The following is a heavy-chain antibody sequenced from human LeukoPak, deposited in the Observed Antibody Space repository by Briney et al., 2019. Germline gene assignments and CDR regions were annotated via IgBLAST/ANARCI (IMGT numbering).Heavy chain of an antibody. Sequence: SETLSLACAVSGGSILRTNWWSWVRQPPGKGLEWIGEVHLNGATNYNPSVEGRVTMSIDKSKNHLSLEVISVTAADTAMYYCTRESGAFSPFGFWGQGTLVTVSS. CDR1: GGSILRTNW. J-gene: IGHJ4*02. CDR2: VHLNGAT. V-gene: IGHV4-4*02. D-gene: IGHD1-26*01. CDR3: TRESGAFSPFGF.